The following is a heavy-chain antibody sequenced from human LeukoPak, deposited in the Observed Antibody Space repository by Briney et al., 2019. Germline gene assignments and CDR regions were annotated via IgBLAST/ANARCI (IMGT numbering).Heavy chain of an antibody. V-gene: IGHV3-30*18. CDR2: ISYDGSNK. CDR1: GFTFSSYA. CDR3: AKDYPRRWLQFEFDY. J-gene: IGHJ4*02. D-gene: IGHD5-24*01. Sequence: GGSLRLSCAASGFTFSSYAMSWVRQAPGKGLEWVAVISYDGSNKYYADSVKGRFTISRDNSKNTLYLQMNSLRAEDTAVYYCAKDYPRRWLQFEFDYWGQGTLVTVSS.